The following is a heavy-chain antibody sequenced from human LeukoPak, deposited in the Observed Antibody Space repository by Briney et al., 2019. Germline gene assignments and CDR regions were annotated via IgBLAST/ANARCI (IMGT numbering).Heavy chain of an antibody. CDR3: VAYDYYDSRYFDY. J-gene: IGHJ4*02. D-gene: IGHD3-22*01. Sequence: SETLSLTCTVSGGSISSYYWSWIRQPPGKGLEWIGYIYYSGSTNYNPSLKSRVTISVDTSKNQFSLKLSSVTAADTAVYYCVAYDYYDSRYFDYWGQGTLVTVSS. V-gene: IGHV4-59*01. CDR1: GGSISSYY. CDR2: IYYSGST.